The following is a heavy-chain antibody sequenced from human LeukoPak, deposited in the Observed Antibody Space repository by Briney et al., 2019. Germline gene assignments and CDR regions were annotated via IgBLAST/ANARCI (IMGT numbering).Heavy chain of an antibody. D-gene: IGHD3-10*01. CDR3: ARDATMVPLYYYYYMDV. V-gene: IGHV3-30*03. CDR2: IAYDGSSK. J-gene: IGHJ6*03. Sequence: SGGSLRLSCAASGFTFNTYGMHWVRQAPGRGLEWVAAIAYDGSSKYYADSVKGRFTISRDNAKNSLYLQMNSLRAEDTAVYYCARDATMVPLYYYYYMDVWGKGTTVTVSS. CDR1: GFTFNTYG.